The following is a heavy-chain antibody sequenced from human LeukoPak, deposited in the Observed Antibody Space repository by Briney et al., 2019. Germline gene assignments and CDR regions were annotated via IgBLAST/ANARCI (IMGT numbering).Heavy chain of an antibody. CDR3: ARVERRVRSAADPRGAFDI. J-gene: IGHJ3*02. CDR1: GGTFSSYA. Sequence: SVKVSCKASGGTFSSYAISWVRQAPGQGLEWMGGIIPIFGTANYAQKFQGRVTITADESTSTAYMELSSLRSEDTAVYYCARVERRVRSAADPRGAFDIWGQGTMVTVSS. CDR2: IIPIFGTA. D-gene: IGHD6-13*01. V-gene: IGHV1-69*13.